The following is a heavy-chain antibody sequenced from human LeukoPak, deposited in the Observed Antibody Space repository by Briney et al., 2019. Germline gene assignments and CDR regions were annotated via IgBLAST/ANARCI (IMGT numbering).Heavy chain of an antibody. V-gene: IGHV4-31*03. J-gene: IGHJ4*01. CDR3: ARDLEGSLDY. Sequence: PSETLSLTCTVSGGSISSGGYYWGWIRQHPGKGLEWIGYIYYSGSTYYNPSLKSRVTISVDTPKNQFSLKLSSVTAADTAVYYCARDLEGSLDYWGHGTLVTVSS. CDR2: IYYSGST. CDR1: GGSISSGGYY. D-gene: IGHD3-3*01.